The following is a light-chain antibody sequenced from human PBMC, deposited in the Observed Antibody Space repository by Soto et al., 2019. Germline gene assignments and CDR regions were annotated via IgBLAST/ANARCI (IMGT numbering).Light chain of an antibody. CDR2: AAS. Sequence: DIQMTQSPSSLSASVGDRITITCRARQTIGDNLNWYQHKPGTAPNLLIYAASSLQSGVPSRFSGSGSGTDFTLAISDLQPEDFVTYFCQQSFNTPPTFGGGTKVEIK. CDR1: QTIGDN. V-gene: IGKV1-39*01. J-gene: IGKJ4*02. CDR3: QQSFNTPPT.